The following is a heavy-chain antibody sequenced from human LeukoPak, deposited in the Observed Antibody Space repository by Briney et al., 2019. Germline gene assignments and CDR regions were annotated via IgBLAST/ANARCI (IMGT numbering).Heavy chain of an antibody. CDR1: GFTFSSYG. V-gene: IGHV3-30*18. CDR3: AKEGFSSTSWLNGPSAFDI. J-gene: IGHJ3*02. CDR2: ISYDGSNK. Sequence: PGGSLRLSCAASGFTFSSYGMHWVRQAPGKGLEWVAVISYDGSNKYYADSVKGRFTISRDNSKNTLYLQMNSLRAEDTAVYYCAKEGFSSTSWLNGPSAFDIWGQGTMVTVSS. D-gene: IGHD2-2*01.